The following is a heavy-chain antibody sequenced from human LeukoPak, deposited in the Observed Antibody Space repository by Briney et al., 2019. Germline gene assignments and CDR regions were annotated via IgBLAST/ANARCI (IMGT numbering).Heavy chain of an antibody. D-gene: IGHD6-13*01. V-gene: IGHV4-38-2*02. CDR2: IYHSGST. CDR1: VYSISSGYY. Sequence: SETLSLTCTISVYSISSGYYWGWIPQPPGKGLEWIGSIYHSGSTYYNPSLKSRVTISVDTSKNQFSLKLSSVTAADTAVYYCARVPLPSSSWYSWFDPWGQGTLVTVSS. CDR3: ARVPLPSSSWYSWFDP. J-gene: IGHJ5*02.